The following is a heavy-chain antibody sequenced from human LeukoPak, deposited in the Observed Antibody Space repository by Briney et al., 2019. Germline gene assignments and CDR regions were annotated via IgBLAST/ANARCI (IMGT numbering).Heavy chain of an antibody. J-gene: IGHJ4*02. D-gene: IGHD5-24*01. Sequence: GGSLRLSCAASGFTFSSSAMSWVRQAPGKGLEWVSTISGSGSGGSTYYAGSVKGRFTISRDNSKNTLYLQMNSLRAEDTAVYYCAKSGYNRFDYWGQGTLVTVSS. CDR2: ISGSGSGGST. V-gene: IGHV3-23*01. CDR1: GFTFSSSA. CDR3: AKSGYNRFDY.